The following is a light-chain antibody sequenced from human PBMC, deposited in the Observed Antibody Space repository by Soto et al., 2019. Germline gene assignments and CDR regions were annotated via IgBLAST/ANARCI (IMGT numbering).Light chain of an antibody. V-gene: IGKV1-5*03. CDR1: QGISNW. CDR2: TAS. Sequence: IQLTQTLSTLYASVGDRVTLTCLASQGISNWLAWYQQKPGKAPKLLIYTASSLESGVPSRFSGSGSGTEFTLTISSLQPDDFATYYCQQYNSYSRTFGRGTKVDIK. J-gene: IGKJ1*01. CDR3: QQYNSYSRT.